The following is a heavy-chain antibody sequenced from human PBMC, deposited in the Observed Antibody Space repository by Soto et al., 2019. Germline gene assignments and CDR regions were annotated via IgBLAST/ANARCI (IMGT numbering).Heavy chain of an antibody. J-gene: IGHJ3*02. Sequence: QVQLVPSGAEVKKPGASVKVPCKASGYTFTRKGLSWWRQAPGQGLEGMGWISAYNGNTNYAQKLQGRATMTTDTSTSTAYMELRSLRSDDTAVYYCARSRVVVPAARVLGAFDIWGQGTMVTVSS. V-gene: IGHV1-18*01. CDR2: ISAYNGNT. CDR3: ARSRVVVPAARVLGAFDI. CDR1: GYTFTRKG. D-gene: IGHD2-2*01.